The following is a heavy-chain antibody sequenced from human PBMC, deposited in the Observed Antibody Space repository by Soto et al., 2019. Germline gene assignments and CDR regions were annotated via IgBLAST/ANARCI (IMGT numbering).Heavy chain of an antibody. CDR2: IHSSGNS. Sequence: SETLSLTCTVSGGSISSYYWSWIRQPPGKGLEWIGCIHSSGNSNYNPSLKSRVTASADTSKNQFSLKLKSVTAADTAVYYCARGGGLTPNFDYWGQGTLVTVSS. D-gene: IGHD7-27*01. V-gene: IGHV4-59*01. J-gene: IGHJ4*02. CDR1: GGSISSYY. CDR3: ARGGGLTPNFDY.